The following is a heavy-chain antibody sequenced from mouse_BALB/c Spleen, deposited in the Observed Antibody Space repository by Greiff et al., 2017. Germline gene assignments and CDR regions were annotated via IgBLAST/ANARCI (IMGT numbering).Heavy chain of an antibody. D-gene: IGHD1-1*01. Sequence: EVKLVESGGGLVQPGGSRKLSCAASGFTFSSFGMHWVRQAPEQGLEWVAYISSGSSTIYYADTVKGRFTISRDNPKNTLFLQMTSLRSEDTAMYYCARDYDGRSWYFEVWGAGTTVTVSA. CDR3: ARDYDGRSWYFEV. V-gene: IGHV5-17*02. CDR1: GFTFSSFG. CDR2: ISSGSSTI. J-gene: IGHJ1*01.